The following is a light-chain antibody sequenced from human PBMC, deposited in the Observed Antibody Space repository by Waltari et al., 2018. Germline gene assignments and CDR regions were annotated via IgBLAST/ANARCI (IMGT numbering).Light chain of an antibody. Sequence: QSVLTPPPSVSGAPGQRVTISCTGSSSNIGAGSDVYWYQQLPGTAPKHLIYGNSNRPSGVPDRFSGSKSGTSASLAITGLQAEDEADYYCQSYDSSLSGSVFGGGTKLTVL. CDR2: GNS. CDR3: QSYDSSLSGSV. V-gene: IGLV1-40*01. CDR1: SSNIGAGSD. J-gene: IGLJ2*01.